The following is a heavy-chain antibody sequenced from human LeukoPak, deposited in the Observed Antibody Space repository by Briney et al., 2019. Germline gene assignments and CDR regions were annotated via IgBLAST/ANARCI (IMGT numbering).Heavy chain of an antibody. Sequence: GGSLRLSCAASGFTFSSYGMHWVRQAPGKGLEWVAVIWYDGSNKYYADSVKGRFTISRDNSKDTLYLQMNSLRAEDTAVYYCASLGGERYCSGGSCHDYWGQGTLVTVSS. CDR2: IWYDGSNK. J-gene: IGHJ4*02. V-gene: IGHV3-33*01. D-gene: IGHD2-15*01. CDR1: GFTFSSYG. CDR3: ASLGGERYCSGGSCHDY.